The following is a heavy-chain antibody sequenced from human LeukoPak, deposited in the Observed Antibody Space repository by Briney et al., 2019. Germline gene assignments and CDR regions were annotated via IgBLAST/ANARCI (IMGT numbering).Heavy chain of an antibody. V-gene: IGHV3-7*01. Sequence: GGSLRLSWAASGFTLSNHWMTWVRQAPGKGMECVAIIKQDGSEKYYVDSVKGRLTISRDNAKNSLYLQMNSLRAEDTAVYYCGTGWAIDFWGQGTLVTVSS. CDR3: GTGWAIDF. CDR1: GFTLSNHW. CDR2: IKQDGSEK. D-gene: IGHD5-24*01. J-gene: IGHJ4*02.